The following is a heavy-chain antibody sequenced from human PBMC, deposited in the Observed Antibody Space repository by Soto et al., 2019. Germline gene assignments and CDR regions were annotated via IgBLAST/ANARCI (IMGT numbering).Heavy chain of an antibody. J-gene: IGHJ3*02. CDR3: ARDRGYSYGSDGAFDI. CDR1: GGSISSGGYY. CDR2: IYYSGST. D-gene: IGHD5-18*01. V-gene: IGHV4-31*03. Sequence: QVQLQESGPGLVKPSQTLSLTCTVSGGSISSGGYYWSWIRQHPGKGLEGIGYIYYSGSTYYNPSLKSRVTISVDTSKNQFSLKLSSVTAADTAVYYCARDRGYSYGSDGAFDIWGQGTMVTVSS.